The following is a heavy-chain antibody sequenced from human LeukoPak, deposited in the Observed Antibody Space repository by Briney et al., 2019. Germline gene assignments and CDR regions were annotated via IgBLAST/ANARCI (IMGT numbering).Heavy chain of an antibody. Sequence: GGSLRLSCAASGFTFSNAWMSWVRQAPGKGLEWVGRIKSKTDGGTTDYAAPVKGRFTISRGDSKNTLYLQMNSLKAEDTAVYYCTTEGRIAVDYYGMDVWGQGTTVTVSS. CDR2: IKSKTDGGTT. CDR1: GFTFSNAW. J-gene: IGHJ6*02. CDR3: TTEGRIAVDYYGMDV. V-gene: IGHV3-15*01. D-gene: IGHD6-19*01.